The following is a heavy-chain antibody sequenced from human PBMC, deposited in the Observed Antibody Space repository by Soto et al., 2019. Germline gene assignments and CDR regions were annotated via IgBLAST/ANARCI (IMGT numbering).Heavy chain of an antibody. Sequence: GASVKVSCKASGYTFTSYAMHWVRQAPGQRLEWMGWINAGNGNTKYSQKFQGRVTITRDTSASTAYMELSSLRSEDTAVYYCARIMVRGVTRLHYGMDVWGQGTTVTVSS. CDR3: ARIMVRGVTRLHYGMDV. J-gene: IGHJ6*02. V-gene: IGHV1-3*01. CDR2: INAGNGNT. CDR1: GYTFTSYA. D-gene: IGHD3-10*01.